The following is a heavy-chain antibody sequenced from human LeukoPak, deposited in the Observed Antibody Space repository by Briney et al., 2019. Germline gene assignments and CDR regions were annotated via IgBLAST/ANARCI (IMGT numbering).Heavy chain of an antibody. CDR3: ARDQARGNFWSGYYPNWFDP. CDR1: GGTFSGYY. V-gene: IGHV4-34*01. J-gene: IGHJ5*02. Sequence: SETLSLTCAVYGGTFSGYYWSWIRQPPGKGLEWIGEINHSGNTNYNPSLKSRVTISIDTSKNQFSLKLSSVTAADTAVYYCARDQARGNFWSGYYPNWFDPWGQGTLVTVSS. D-gene: IGHD3-3*01. CDR2: INHSGNT.